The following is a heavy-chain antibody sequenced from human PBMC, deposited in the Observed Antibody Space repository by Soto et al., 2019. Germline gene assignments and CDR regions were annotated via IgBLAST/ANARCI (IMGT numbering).Heavy chain of an antibody. D-gene: IGHD4-17*01. CDR3: ARHQEYGDYGNWFDP. V-gene: IGHV4-39*01. CDR1: GGSISSSSYY. J-gene: IGHJ5*02. Sequence: QLQLQESGPGLVKPSETLSLTCTVSGGSISSSSYYWGWIRQPQGKGLEWIGSIYYSGSTYYNPSLKSIVARSVETSKNQFTLKLSSVTAGDTAVYYCARHQEYGDYGNWFDPWGQGTLVTVSS. CDR2: IYYSGST.